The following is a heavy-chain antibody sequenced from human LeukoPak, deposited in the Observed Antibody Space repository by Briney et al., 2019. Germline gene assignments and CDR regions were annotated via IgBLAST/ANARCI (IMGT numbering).Heavy chain of an antibody. CDR2: FDPEDGET. Sequence: ASVKVSCKVSGYTLTELSMHWVRQAPGKGLEWMGGFDPEDGETIYAQKFQGRVTMTRDTSISTAYMELSRLRSDDTAVYYCARGGYFDYWGQGTLVTVSS. V-gene: IGHV1-24*01. J-gene: IGHJ4*02. CDR3: ARGGYFDY. CDR1: GYTLTELS.